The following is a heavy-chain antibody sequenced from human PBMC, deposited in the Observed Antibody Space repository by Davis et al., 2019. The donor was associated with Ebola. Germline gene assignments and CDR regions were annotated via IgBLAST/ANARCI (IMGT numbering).Heavy chain of an antibody. J-gene: IGHJ1*01. CDR2: ISISSAFI. D-gene: IGHD3-22*01. Sequence: GESLKISCTDSVITFSSYAMTWVRQAPGKGLEWVSSISISSAFIYYSDSVRGRFTVSRDNAKNSLSLQMNSLRAEDTAVYYCAQDMIGEGLSSPHPDFQHWGQGTLVTVSS. CDR3: AQDMIGEGLSSPHPDFQH. CDR1: VITFSSYA. V-gene: IGHV3-21*04.